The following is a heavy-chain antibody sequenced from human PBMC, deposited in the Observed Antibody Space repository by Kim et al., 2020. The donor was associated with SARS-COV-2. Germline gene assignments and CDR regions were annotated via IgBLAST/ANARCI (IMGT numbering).Heavy chain of an antibody. D-gene: IGHD3-22*01. Sequence: SVKVSCKASGGTFSSYAISWVRQAPRQGLEWMGGIIPIFGTATYAQKFQGRVTITADESTSTFYMDLSSLRSEDTAVYYCARDGGYDSSPPTSNWGQGTLVTVSS. CDR1: GGTFSSYA. J-gene: IGHJ4*02. CDR3: ARDGGYDSSPPTSN. CDR2: IIPIFGTA. V-gene: IGHV1-69*13.